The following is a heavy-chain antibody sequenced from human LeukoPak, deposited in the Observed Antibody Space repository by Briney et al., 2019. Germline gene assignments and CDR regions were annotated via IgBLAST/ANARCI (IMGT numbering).Heavy chain of an antibody. CDR2: ISSSGSTI. CDR3: AKDGGGGVGYDSSGYSHYYYYGMDV. J-gene: IGHJ6*02. CDR1: GFTFSDYY. D-gene: IGHD3-22*01. V-gene: IGHV3-11*01. Sequence: PGGSLRLSCAASGFTFSDYYMSWIRQAPGKGLEWVSYISSSGSTIYYADSVKGRFTISRDNAKNSLYLQMNSLRAEDTALYYCAKDGGGGVGYDSSGYSHYYYYGMDVWGQGTTVTVSS.